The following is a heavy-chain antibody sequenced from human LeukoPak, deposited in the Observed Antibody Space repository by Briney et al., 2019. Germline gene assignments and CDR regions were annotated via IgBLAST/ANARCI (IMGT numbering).Heavy chain of an antibody. J-gene: IGHJ3*02. D-gene: IGHD6-19*01. CDR3: AEPITGYSSGHDAFDI. CDR1: GFTFSSYG. CDR2: ISYDGSNK. V-gene: IGHV3-30*18. Sequence: GGSLRLSCAASGFTFSSYGMHWVRQAPGKGLEWVAVISYDGSNKYYADSVKGRFTISRDNSKNTLYLQMNSLRAEDTAVYYCAEPITGYSSGHDAFDIWGQGTMVTVSS.